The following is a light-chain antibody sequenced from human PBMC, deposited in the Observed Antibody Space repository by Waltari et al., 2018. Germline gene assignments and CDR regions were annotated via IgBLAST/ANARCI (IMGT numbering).Light chain of an antibody. CDR1: NNGSNS. J-gene: IGLJ2*01. V-gene: IGLV3-21*04. Sequence: SDVLTQPPSVSLAPGKTARITCGENNNGSNSVHWYQQKPGQAPVLVIYYDTDRPSGIPERFSGSNSGSTATLTISRVEAGDEADYYCQVWDGSSDHVLFGGGTKLTVL. CDR2: YDT. CDR3: QVWDGSSDHVL.